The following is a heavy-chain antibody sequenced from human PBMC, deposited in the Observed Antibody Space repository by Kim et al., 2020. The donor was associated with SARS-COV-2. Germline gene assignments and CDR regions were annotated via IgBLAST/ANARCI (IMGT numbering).Heavy chain of an antibody. Sequence: SQTLSLTCTVSGGSISSYYWSWIRQPPGKGLEWIGYIYYSGSTNYNPSLWRRVTISVDTSKNQFSLKLSSVTAADTAVYYCARVKQQLALDYWGQGTLVTVSS. CDR2: IYYSGST. CDR3: ARVKQQLALDY. J-gene: IGHJ4*02. D-gene: IGHD6-13*01. V-gene: IGHV4-59*01. CDR1: GGSISSYY.